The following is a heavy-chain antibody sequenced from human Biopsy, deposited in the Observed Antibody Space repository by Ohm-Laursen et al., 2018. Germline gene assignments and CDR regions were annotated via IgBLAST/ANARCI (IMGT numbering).Heavy chain of an antibody. V-gene: IGHV3-7*01. Sequence: SLRLSCAASGFTFRNYWMTWVRQAPGKGLEWVANIKQDGSEKYSVDSVKGRFTISRDNAKNSLYLQMNSLRAEDTAVYYCVRGSEFEGSNWPVDYWGQGTLATVSS. CDR2: IKQDGSEK. CDR3: VRGSEFEGSNWPVDY. D-gene: IGHD6-13*01. CDR1: GFTFRNYW. J-gene: IGHJ4*02.